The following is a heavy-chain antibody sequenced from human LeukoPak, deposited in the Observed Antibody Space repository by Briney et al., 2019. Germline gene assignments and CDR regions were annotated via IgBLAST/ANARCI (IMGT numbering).Heavy chain of an antibody. CDR3: ARDQNRYSGYDSGFDY. CDR2: IYYSGST. V-gene: IGHV4-39*07. J-gene: IGHJ4*02. D-gene: IGHD5-12*01. CDR1: GGSISSSSYY. Sequence: SETLSLTCTVSGGSISSSSYYWGWIRQPPGKGLEWIESIYYSGSTYYNPSLKSRVTISVDTSKNQFSLKLSSVTAADTAVYYCARDQNRYSGYDSGFDYWGQGTLVTVSS.